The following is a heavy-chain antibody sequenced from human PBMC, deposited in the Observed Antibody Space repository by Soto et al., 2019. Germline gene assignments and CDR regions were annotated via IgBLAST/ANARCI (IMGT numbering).Heavy chain of an antibody. CDR2: INPNSGGT. CDR3: ARDMGYCSGGSCYRLFDY. D-gene: IGHD2-15*01. Sequence: GASVKVSCKASGYTFTGYYMHWVRQAPGQGLEWMGWINPNSGGTNYAQKFQGRVTMTRDTSISTAYMELSRLRSDDTAVYYCARDMGYCSGGSCYRLFDYWGQGXLVTVYS. J-gene: IGHJ4*02. CDR1: GYTFTGYY. V-gene: IGHV1-2*02.